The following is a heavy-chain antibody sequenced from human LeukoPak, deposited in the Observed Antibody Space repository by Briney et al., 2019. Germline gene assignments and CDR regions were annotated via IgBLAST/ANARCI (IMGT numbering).Heavy chain of an antibody. CDR3: ATGGFRGYFDY. J-gene: IGHJ4*02. Sequence: SETLSLTCTVSGGSISSGGYYWSWIRQPPGKGLEWIGYIYHSGSPYYNPSLKTRVTISVDRSKNQLSLKLSSVTAADTAVYYCATGGFRGYFDYWGQGTLVTVSS. V-gene: IGHV4-30-2*01. CDR1: GGSISSGGYY. D-gene: IGHD3-10*01. CDR2: IYHSGSP.